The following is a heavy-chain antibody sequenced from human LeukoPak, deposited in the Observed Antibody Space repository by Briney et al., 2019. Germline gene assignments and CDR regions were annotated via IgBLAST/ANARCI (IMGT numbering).Heavy chain of an antibody. D-gene: IGHD3-3*01. V-gene: IGHV6-1*01. CDR2: TYYRSQQWYS. CDR1: GDSASSNGAA. Sequence: SQTLSLTCAISGDSASSNGAAWDWIRQSPSRGLEWLGRTYYRSQQWYSDYAPSVKGRITINADTSQNQFSLHLNSVTPEDTAVYYYGRETDFGVVTNWGQGTLVTVSS. J-gene: IGHJ4*02. CDR3: GRETDFGVVTN.